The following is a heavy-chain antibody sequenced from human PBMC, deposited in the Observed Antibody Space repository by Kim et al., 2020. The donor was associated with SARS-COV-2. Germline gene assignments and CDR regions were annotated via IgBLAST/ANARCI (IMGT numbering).Heavy chain of an antibody. CDR2: ISWNSGRI. CDR1: GFTFDDYA. D-gene: IGHD5-12*01. Sequence: GGSLRLSCAASGFTFDDYAMHWVRQAPGKGLEWVSGISWNSGRIGYADSVKGRFTISRDNAKNSLYLQMNSLRAEDTALYYCAKTTRGYSGYYYGMDVWGQGTTVTVSS. J-gene: IGHJ6*02. V-gene: IGHV3-9*01. CDR3: AKTTRGYSGYYYGMDV.